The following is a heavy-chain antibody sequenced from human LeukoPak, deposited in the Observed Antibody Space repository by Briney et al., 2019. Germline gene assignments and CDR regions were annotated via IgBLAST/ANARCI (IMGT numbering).Heavy chain of an antibody. D-gene: IGHD2-15*01. CDR3: ARGRRVVVVAAPYYYYMDV. V-gene: IGHV4-34*01. J-gene: IGHJ6*03. CDR2: INHSGST. Sequence: SETLSLTCAVYGGSFSGYYWSWIRQPPGKGLEWIGEINHSGSTNYNPSLKSRVTISVDTSKNQFSLKLSSVTAADTAVYYCARGRRVVVVAAPYYYYMDVWGKGTTVTVSS. CDR1: GGSFSGYY.